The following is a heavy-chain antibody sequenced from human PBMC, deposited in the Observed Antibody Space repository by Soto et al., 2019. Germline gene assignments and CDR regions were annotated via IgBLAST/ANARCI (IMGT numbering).Heavy chain of an antibody. Sequence: SVKVSCKASGGTFSSYTISWVRQAPGQGLEWMGRIIPILGIANYAQKFQGRVTITADKSTSTAYMELSSLRSEDTAVYYCAYYDILTGYYNEPLAFDYWGQGTLVTVSS. CDR2: IIPILGIA. CDR3: AYYDILTGYYNEPLAFDY. D-gene: IGHD3-9*01. CDR1: GGTFSSYT. V-gene: IGHV1-69*02. J-gene: IGHJ4*02.